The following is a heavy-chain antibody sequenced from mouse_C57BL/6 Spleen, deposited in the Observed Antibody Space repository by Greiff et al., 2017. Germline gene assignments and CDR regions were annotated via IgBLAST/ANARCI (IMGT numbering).Heavy chain of an antibody. Sequence: EVHLVESGGGLVKPGGSLKLSCAASGFTFSDYGMHWVRQAPEKGLEWVAYISSGSSTIYYADTVKGRFTISRDNAKNTLFLQMTSLTSEDTAMYYCARKEDDYGGFAYWGQGTLVTVSA. CDR3: ARKEDDYGGFAY. J-gene: IGHJ3*01. D-gene: IGHD2-4*01. CDR2: ISSGSSTI. V-gene: IGHV5-17*01. CDR1: GFTFSDYG.